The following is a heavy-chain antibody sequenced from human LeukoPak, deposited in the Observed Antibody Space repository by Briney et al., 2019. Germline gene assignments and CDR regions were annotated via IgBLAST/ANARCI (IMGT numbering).Heavy chain of an antibody. CDR2: ITGSGKST. CDR1: GFTFSSYA. CDR3: AKGTSASGTYYSAWNY. D-gene: IGHD3-10*01. Sequence: GGSLRLSCAASGFTFSSYAMSWVRQAPGKGLEWVSTITGSGKSTYYADSVKGRFTISRDSPKNPLYLQMNSLRAEDTAVYYCAKGTSASGTYYSAWNYWGQGTLVTVSS. J-gene: IGHJ4*02. V-gene: IGHV3-23*01.